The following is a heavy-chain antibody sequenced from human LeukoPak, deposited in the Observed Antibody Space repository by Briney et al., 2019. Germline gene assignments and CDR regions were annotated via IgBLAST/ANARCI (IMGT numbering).Heavy chain of an antibody. Sequence: PGGSLRLSCAASGFTFSSYSMNWVRQAPGKGLEWVSYISSSSSTIYYADSVKGRFIISRDNAKNSLYLQVNSLRAEDTAVYYCARVQWLVLDYWGQGTLVTVSS. V-gene: IGHV3-48*01. CDR3: ARVQWLVLDY. CDR1: GFTFSSYS. D-gene: IGHD6-19*01. J-gene: IGHJ4*02. CDR2: ISSSSSTI.